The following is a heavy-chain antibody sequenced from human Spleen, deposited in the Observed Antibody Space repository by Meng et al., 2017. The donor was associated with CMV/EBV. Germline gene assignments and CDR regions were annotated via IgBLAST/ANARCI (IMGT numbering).Heavy chain of an antibody. CDR1: GGTFSSYA. V-gene: IGHV1-2*02. D-gene: IGHD6-19*01. CDR3: ARRSGSGGRYLGVDV. Sequence: ASVKVSCKASGGTFSSYAISWVRQAPGQGLEWMGWINPDSGDTNYAQKFQGRVTMTRDTSISTAYRELNRLRSDDTAVYYCARRSGSGGRYLGVDVWGQGTTVTVSS. J-gene: IGHJ6*02. CDR2: INPDSGDT.